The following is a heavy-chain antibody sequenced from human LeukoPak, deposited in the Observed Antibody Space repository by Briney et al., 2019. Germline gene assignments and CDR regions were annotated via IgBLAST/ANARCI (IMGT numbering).Heavy chain of an antibody. D-gene: IGHD5-24*01. CDR3: ARGQGLHLKSGSDY. CDR1: GFTFSSYT. V-gene: IGHV3-21*01. CDR2: ISSSSSYI. Sequence: GGSLRLSCAASGFTFSSYTMNWVRQAPGKGLEWVSSISSSSSYIYYADSVKGRFTISRDNAKNSLFLQMNSLRAEDTAVYYCARGQGLHLKSGSDYWGQGTLVTVSS. J-gene: IGHJ4*02.